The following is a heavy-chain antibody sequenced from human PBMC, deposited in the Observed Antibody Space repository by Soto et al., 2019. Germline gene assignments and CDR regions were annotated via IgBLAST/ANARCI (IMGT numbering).Heavy chain of an antibody. D-gene: IGHD3-9*01. V-gene: IGHV1-8*01. J-gene: IGHJ4*02. Sequence: ASGKVCCKASGYTFTSDDINWVRQATGQGLEWMGWMNPNSGNTGYAQKFQGRVTMTRNTSISTAYMELSSLRSEDTAVYYCARGRRRGGYFDWLFVYWGQGTLVTVSS. CDR3: ARGRRRGGYFDWLFVY. CDR1: GYTFTSDD. CDR2: MNPNSGNT.